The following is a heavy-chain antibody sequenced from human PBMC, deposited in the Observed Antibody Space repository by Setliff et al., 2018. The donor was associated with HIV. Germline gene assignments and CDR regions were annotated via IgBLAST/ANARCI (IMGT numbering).Heavy chain of an antibody. CDR2: IKSEPYGGTI. V-gene: IGHV3-15*01. Sequence: PGGSLRLSCAASGFTFSNAWMTWVRQAPGKGLEWVGRIKSEPYGGTIDYAAPVKGRFFISRDDSKDTLFLQMNSLKTEDTAVYYCTTYASGNWHYGSWGQGTLVTVSS. CDR3: TTYASGNWHYGS. CDR1: GFTFSNAW. J-gene: IGHJ5*02. D-gene: IGHD3-10*01.